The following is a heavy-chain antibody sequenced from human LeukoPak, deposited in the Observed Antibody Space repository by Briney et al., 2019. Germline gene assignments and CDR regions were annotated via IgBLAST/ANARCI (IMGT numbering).Heavy chain of an antibody. CDR1: GYSISSGYY. Sequence: PSETLSLTCAVSGYSISSGYYWGWIRQPPGKGLEWIGSIYHSGSTYYNPSLKSRVTISVDTSKNQFSLTLSSVTAADTAVYYCARGAVVVVAALRTFDYWGQGTLVTVSS. J-gene: IGHJ4*02. D-gene: IGHD2-15*01. V-gene: IGHV4-38-2*01. CDR3: ARGAVVVVAALRTFDY. CDR2: IYHSGST.